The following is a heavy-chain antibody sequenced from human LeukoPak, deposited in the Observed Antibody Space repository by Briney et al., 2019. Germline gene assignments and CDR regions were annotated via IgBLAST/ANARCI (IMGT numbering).Heavy chain of an antibody. V-gene: IGHV3-48*02. CDR1: GITFSRFW. CDR2: IYSSSSTI. D-gene: IGHD1-14*01. Sequence: GGSLRLSCAASGITFSRFWMSWVRQAPGKGLEWVSYIYSSSSTIYYADSVKGRFTISRDNAKNSLYLQMNSLRDEDTAVCYCARGVGNHFDYWGQGTLVTVSS. J-gene: IGHJ4*02. CDR3: ARGVGNHFDY.